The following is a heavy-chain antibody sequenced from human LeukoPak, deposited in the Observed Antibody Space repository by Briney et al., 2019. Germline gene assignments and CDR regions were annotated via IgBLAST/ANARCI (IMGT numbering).Heavy chain of an antibody. Sequence: GGSLRLSCAASGFTFSSYSVNWVRQAPGKGLEWVSSISSSSIYIYYADSVKGRFTISRDNAKNSLYLQMSSLRAEDTAVYYCARGMITFGGVSTYWGQGTLVTVSS. CDR3: ARGMITFGGVSTY. CDR1: GFTFSSYS. J-gene: IGHJ4*02. D-gene: IGHD3-16*01. V-gene: IGHV3-21*01. CDR2: ISSSSIYI.